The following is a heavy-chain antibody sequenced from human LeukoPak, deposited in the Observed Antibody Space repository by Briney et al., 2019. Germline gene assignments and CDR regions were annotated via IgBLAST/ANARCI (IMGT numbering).Heavy chain of an antibody. V-gene: IGHV3-7*04. Sequence: GGSLRLSCAASGFTFSNYWMSWVREAPGKGLEWVANIKEDGSDKNYVDSVRGRFTISRDNAKNALYLQMNSLRAEDTAVYYCGREIPGGTTSLDCWGQGTVVTVSS. CDR3: GREIPGGTTSLDC. CDR1: GFTFSNYW. CDR2: IKEDGSDK. J-gene: IGHJ4*02. D-gene: IGHD1-7*01.